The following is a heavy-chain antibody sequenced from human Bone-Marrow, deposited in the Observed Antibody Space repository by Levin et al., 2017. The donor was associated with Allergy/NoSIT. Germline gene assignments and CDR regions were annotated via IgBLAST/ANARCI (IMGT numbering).Heavy chain of an antibody. D-gene: IGHD5-18*01. CDR2: INKDGSEK. Sequence: GGSLRLSCVTSGFTFSNYWMSWVRQAPGKGLEWVANINKDGSEKFSVDSVKGRFTISRDNAKNSLFLQMNRLRAEDTAVYYCARDPDYTTLVQWDYWGQGTLVNVSS. CDR3: ARDPDYTTLVQWDY. J-gene: IGHJ4*02. CDR1: GFTFSNYW. V-gene: IGHV3-7*01.